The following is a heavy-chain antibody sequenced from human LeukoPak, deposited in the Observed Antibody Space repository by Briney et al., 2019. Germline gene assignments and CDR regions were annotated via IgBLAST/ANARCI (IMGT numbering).Heavy chain of an antibody. Sequence: GGSLRLSCAASGFTFSSYAMSWVRQAPGKGLEWVSAISGSGGSTYYADSVKGRFTISRDDSKNTLYLQMNSLRAEDTAVYYCASKRGHGDHPYWYFDLWGRGTLVTVSS. CDR2: ISGSGGST. CDR3: ASKRGHGDHPYWYFDL. D-gene: IGHD4-17*01. CDR1: GFTFSSYA. V-gene: IGHV3-23*01. J-gene: IGHJ2*01.